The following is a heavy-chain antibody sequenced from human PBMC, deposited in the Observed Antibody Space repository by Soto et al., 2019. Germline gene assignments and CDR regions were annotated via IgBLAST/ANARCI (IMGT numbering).Heavy chain of an antibody. Sequence: PGGSLRLSCTVSGFTFNNYWMSWVRQAPGKGLEWVANIKQDGSEDFHVDSVEGRFTISRDNAKNSLYLQMNSLRVEDTAVYYCVRDHLGYCRGRTCSWAEYFDNWGQGTLVTVSS. D-gene: IGHD2-15*01. CDR2: IKQDGSED. V-gene: IGHV3-7*01. J-gene: IGHJ4*02. CDR1: GFTFNNYW. CDR3: VRDHLGYCRGRTCSWAEYFDN.